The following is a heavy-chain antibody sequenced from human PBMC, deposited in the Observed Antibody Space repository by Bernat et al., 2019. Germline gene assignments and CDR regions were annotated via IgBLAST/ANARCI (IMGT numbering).Heavy chain of an antibody. V-gene: IGHV3-23*01. D-gene: IGHD3-10*01. J-gene: IGHJ4*02. CDR1: GFTFSSYA. CDR3: AKDRSRVRSIFDY. CDR2: ISGSGGST. Sequence: EVQLLESGGGLVQPGGSLRLSCAASGFTFSSYAMSWVRQAPGKGLEWVSAISGSGGSTYYAESVKGRFTISGDNSKNTLYLQMNSLRAEDTAVYYCAKDRSRVRSIFDYWGQGTLVTVSS.